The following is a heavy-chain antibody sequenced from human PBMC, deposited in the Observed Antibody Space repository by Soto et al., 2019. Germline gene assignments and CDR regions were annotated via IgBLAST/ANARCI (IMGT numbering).Heavy chain of an antibody. CDR3: AREFPEGGRLMKIYYYYYGMDV. Sequence: EVQLVESGGGLVQPGGSLRLSCAASGFTFSSYWMSWVRQAPGKGLEWVANIKQDGSEKYYVDSVKGRFTISRDNAKNSLYLQMNSLRAEDTAVYYCAREFPEGGRLMKIYYYYYGMDVWGQGTTVTVSS. D-gene: IGHD2-8*01. V-gene: IGHV3-7*03. CDR2: IKQDGSEK. CDR1: GFTFSSYW. J-gene: IGHJ6*02.